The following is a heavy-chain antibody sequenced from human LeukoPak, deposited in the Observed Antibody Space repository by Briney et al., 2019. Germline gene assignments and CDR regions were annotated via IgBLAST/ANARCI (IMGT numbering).Heavy chain of an antibody. CDR1: GGTFSSYA. D-gene: IGHD2-2*01. J-gene: IGHJ4*02. CDR2: VNPIFGTA. V-gene: IGHV1-69*13. CDR3: ARGRSWGYCSSTSCSYLGSY. Sequence: ASVKVSCKPSGGTFSSYAISWVRQAPGQGLEWMGGVNPIFGTANYAQKFQGRVTITADESTRTAYMELSSLRSEDTAVYYCARGRSWGYCSSTSCSYLGSYWGQGTLVTVSS.